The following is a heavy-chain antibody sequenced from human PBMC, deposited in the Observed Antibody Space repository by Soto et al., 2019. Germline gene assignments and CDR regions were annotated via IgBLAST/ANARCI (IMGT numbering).Heavy chain of an antibody. V-gene: IGHV3-23*01. J-gene: IGHJ4*02. D-gene: IGHD3-3*01. CDR3: AKGSRNLRFWECLLSFDY. CDR1: GFTFSSYA. CDR2: ISGSGGST. Sequence: GGSLRLSCAASGFTFSSYAMSWVRQAPGKGLEWVSAISGSGGSTYYADSVKGRFTISRDNSKNTLYLQMNSLKAEDTAVYYSAKGSRNLRFWECLLSFDYGGQGTLVTVSS.